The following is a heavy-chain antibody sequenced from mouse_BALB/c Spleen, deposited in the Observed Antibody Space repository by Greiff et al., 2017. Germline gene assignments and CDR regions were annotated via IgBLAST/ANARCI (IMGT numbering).Heavy chain of an antibody. CDR1: GFTFSSFG. Sequence: DVMLVESGGGLVQPGGSRKLSCAASGFTFSSFGMHWVRQAPEKGLEWVAYISSGSSTIYYADTVKGRFTISRDNPKNTLFLQMTSLRSEDTAMYYCARGGDYYGSLDYWGQGTTLTVSS. J-gene: IGHJ2*01. D-gene: IGHD1-1*01. CDR3: ARGGDYYGSLDY. CDR2: ISSGSSTI. V-gene: IGHV5-17*02.